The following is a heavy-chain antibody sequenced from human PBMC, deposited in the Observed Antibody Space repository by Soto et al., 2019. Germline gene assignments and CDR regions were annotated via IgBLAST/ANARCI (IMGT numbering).Heavy chain of an antibody. D-gene: IGHD1-1*01. CDR1: GFTFSSYG. CDR3: ARGNGLATMEIIDY. V-gene: IGHV3-33*01. Sequence: GGSLRLSCAASGFTFSSYGMHWVRQAPGKGLEWVAVIWYDGSNKYYADSVKGRFTISRDNSKNTLYLQMNSLRAEDTAVYYCARGNGLATMEIIDYWGQGTLVTVSS. J-gene: IGHJ4*02. CDR2: IWYDGSNK.